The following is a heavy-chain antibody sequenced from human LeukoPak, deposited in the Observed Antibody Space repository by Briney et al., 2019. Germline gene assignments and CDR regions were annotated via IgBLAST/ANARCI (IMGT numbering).Heavy chain of an antibody. V-gene: IGHV4-34*01. D-gene: IGHD3-22*01. CDR2: INHSGST. Sequence: SETLSLTCAVYGGSFSGYYWSWIRQPPGKGLEWIGEINHSGSTNYNPSLKSRVTISVGTSKNQFSLKLSSVTAADTAVYYCARASPKYYYDSSGYYYYFDYWGQGTLVTVSS. CDR3: ARASPKYYYDSSGYYYYFDY. J-gene: IGHJ4*02. CDR1: GGSFSGYY.